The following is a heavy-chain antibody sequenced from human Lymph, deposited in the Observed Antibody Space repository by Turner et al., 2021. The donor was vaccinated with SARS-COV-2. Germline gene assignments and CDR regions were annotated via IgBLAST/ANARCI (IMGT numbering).Heavy chain of an antibody. Sequence: QVQLVQSGAEVKKPGASVKVSCTASGYPFTGPYMHWVRQAPGQGLEWMGGINPNSGGTNYAQKFQGRVTMTRDTSISAAYMGLSRLRSDDTAVYYCARDVERYNDFWSGYSGGYGMDVWGQGTTVTVSS. J-gene: IGHJ6*02. V-gene: IGHV1-2*02. CDR3: ARDVERYNDFWSGYSGGYGMDV. D-gene: IGHD3-3*01. CDR2: INPNSGGT. CDR1: GYPFTGPY.